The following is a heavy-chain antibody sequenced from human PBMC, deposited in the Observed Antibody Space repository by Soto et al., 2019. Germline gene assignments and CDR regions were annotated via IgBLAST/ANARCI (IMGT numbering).Heavy chain of an antibody. Sequence: PSETLSLTCAVYGGSFSGYYWSWIRQPPGKGLEWIGEINHSGSTNYNPSLKSRVTISVGTSKNQFSLKLSSVTAADTAVYYCARGASIVGATSAGYYYYGMDVXGQGTTVT. CDR3: ARGASIVGATSAGYYYYGMDV. D-gene: IGHD1-26*01. CDR2: INHSGST. V-gene: IGHV4-34*01. J-gene: IGHJ6*02. CDR1: GGSFSGYY.